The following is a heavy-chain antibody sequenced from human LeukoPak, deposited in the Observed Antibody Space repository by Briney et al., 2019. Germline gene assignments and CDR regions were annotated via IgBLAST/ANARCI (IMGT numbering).Heavy chain of an antibody. CDR2: IRSKAYGGTT. Sequence: GGSLRLSCAASGFTFGDYAMSWVRQAPGKGLEWVGFIRSKAYGGTTEYAASVKGRFTISRDDSKSIAYLQMNSLKTEDTAVYYCTRGRIVGNPLDYWGQGTLLTVSS. J-gene: IGHJ4*02. D-gene: IGHD1-26*01. V-gene: IGHV3-49*04. CDR1: GFTFGDYA. CDR3: TRGRIVGNPLDY.